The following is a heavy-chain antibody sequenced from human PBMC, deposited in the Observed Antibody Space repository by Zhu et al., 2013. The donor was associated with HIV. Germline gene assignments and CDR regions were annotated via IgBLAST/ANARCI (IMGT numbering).Heavy chain of an antibody. CDR3: AREAYSSTWYPD. Sequence: VQLVESGGGLVQPGGSLRLSCAASGFTFSSFWMSWVRQAPGKGLEWVANIKQGGSEKFYVDSVKGRFTISRDNAKNPLYLQMNSLRAEDTAVYYCAREAYSSTWYPDWGQGTLVTVSS. CDR2: IKQGGSEK. CDR1: GFTFSSFW. V-gene: IGHV3-7*01. D-gene: IGHD6-13*01. J-gene: IGHJ4*02.